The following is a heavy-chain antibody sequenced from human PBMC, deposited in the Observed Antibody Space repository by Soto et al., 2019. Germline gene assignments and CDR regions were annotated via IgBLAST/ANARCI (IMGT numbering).Heavy chain of an antibody. D-gene: IGHD6-19*01. J-gene: IGHJ5*02. CDR3: ARGVAVAGEPGNWFDP. V-gene: IGHV1-18*04. CDR1: GYTFTSYG. Sequence: ASVKVSCKASGYTFTSYGISWLRQSAGQGLEWMGWISAYNGNTNYAQKLQGRVTMTTDTSTSTAYMELRSLRSDDTAVYYCARGVAVAGEPGNWFDPWGQGTLVTVSS. CDR2: ISAYNGNT.